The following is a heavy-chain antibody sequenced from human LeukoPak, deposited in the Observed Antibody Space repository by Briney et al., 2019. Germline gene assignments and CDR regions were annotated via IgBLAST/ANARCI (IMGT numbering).Heavy chain of an antibody. D-gene: IGHD7-27*01. J-gene: IGHJ4*02. V-gene: IGHV3-74*01. CDR1: GFTFSSYS. CDR2: INSDGSST. Sequence: GGSLRLSCAASGFTFSSYSMNWVRQTPVKGLVWVSLINSDGSSTSYADSVKGRFTISRDNAKNTLYLQMSSLRAEDTAVYYCARDRWGSIDYWGQGTLVTVSS. CDR3: ARDRWGSIDY.